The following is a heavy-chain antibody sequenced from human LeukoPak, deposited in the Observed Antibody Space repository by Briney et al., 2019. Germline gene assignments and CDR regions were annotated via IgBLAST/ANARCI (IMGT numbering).Heavy chain of an antibody. CDR3: ARVRGYSYGPTFDY. Sequence: ASVKVSCKASGYTFTGYYMHWVRQAPGQGIEWMGWINPNSGGTNYAQKFQGRVTMTRDTSISTAYMELSRLRSDDTAVYYCARVRGYSYGPTFDYWGQGTLVTVSS. CDR1: GYTFTGYY. D-gene: IGHD5-18*01. V-gene: IGHV1-2*02. CDR2: INPNSGGT. J-gene: IGHJ4*02.